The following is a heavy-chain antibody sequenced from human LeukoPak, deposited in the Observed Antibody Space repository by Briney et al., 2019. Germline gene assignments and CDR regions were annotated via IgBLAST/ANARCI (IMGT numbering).Heavy chain of an antibody. CDR1: GFSFSGYG. CDR2: ISYDGNNK. V-gene: IGHV3-30*18. D-gene: IGHD5-12*01. J-gene: IGHJ4*02. CDR3: AKSVASDAY. Sequence: GRSLRLSCAASGFSFSGYGMHWVRQAPGKGLEWVAVISYDGNNKYYTDSVKGRFTISRDNSENTLYLQMNSLRPEDTAVYYCAKSVASDAYWGQGTVVTVSS.